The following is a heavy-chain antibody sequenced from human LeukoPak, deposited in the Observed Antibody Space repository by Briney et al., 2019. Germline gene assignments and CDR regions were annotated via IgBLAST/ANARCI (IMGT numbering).Heavy chain of an antibody. J-gene: IGHJ4*02. Sequence: ASVKVSCMASGGTFSSYAISWVRQAPGQGLEWMGRSIPILGIANYEQNFQGRVTIPADKSTSPAYMELSSLRSEDTAVYYCAIQYYYWGSGSHIDYWGQGTLVTVSS. V-gene: IGHV1-69*04. CDR3: AIQYYYWGSGSHIDY. CDR1: GGTFSSYA. D-gene: IGHD3-10*01. CDR2: SIPILGIA.